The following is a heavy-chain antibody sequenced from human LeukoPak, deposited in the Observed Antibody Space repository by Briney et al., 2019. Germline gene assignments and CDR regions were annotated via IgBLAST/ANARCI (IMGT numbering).Heavy chain of an antibody. V-gene: IGHV4-4*02. Sequence: SETLSLTCAVSGGSISSSNWWSWVRQPPGKGLEWIGEIYHSGSTNYNPSLKSRVTMSVDTSKNQFSLKLSSVTAADTAVYYCARSDYGSGSYLTNWFDPWGQGTLVTVSS. CDR1: GGSISSSNW. CDR2: IYHSGST. D-gene: IGHD3-10*01. CDR3: ARSDYGSGSYLTNWFDP. J-gene: IGHJ5*02.